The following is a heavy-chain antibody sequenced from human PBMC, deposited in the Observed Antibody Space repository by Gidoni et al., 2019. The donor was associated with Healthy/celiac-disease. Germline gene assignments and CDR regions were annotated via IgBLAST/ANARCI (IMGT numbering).Heavy chain of an antibody. CDR3: TTVNSGWSS. Sequence: EVQLVESGGGLVKPGGSLRLSCAASGFTFSNAWMSWVRQAPGKGLEWVGRIKSKTDAGTTDYAAPVKGRFTISRDDSKNTLYLQMNSLKTEDTAVYYCTTVNSGWSSWGQGTLVTVSS. CDR2: IKSKTDAGTT. CDR1: GFTFSNAW. D-gene: IGHD6-19*01. J-gene: IGHJ5*02. V-gene: IGHV3-15*01.